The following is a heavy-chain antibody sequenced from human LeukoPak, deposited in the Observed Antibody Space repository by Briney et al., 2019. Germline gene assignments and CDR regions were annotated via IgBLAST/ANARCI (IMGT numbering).Heavy chain of an antibody. CDR2: ISSSSSYI. D-gene: IGHD2-2*01. CDR1: GFTFSSYS. Sequence: PGGSLRLSCAASGFTFSSYSMNWVRQAPGKGLEWVSSISSSSSYIYYADSVKGRFTISRDNAKNSLYLQMNSLGAEDTAVYYCARDIVVVPAAKRVFDYWGQGTLVTVSS. V-gene: IGHV3-21*01. CDR3: ARDIVVVPAAKRVFDY. J-gene: IGHJ4*02.